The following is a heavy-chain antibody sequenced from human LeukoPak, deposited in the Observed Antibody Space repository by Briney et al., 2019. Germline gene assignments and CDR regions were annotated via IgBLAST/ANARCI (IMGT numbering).Heavy chain of an antibody. J-gene: IGHJ4*02. CDR2: IRYDGSSK. D-gene: IGHD3-9*01. V-gene: IGHV3-30*02. Sequence: GGSLRLSCAASGFTFSSYGMHWVRQAPGKGLEWVAFIRYDGSSKYYADSVKGRFTISRDNSKNTLYLQMNSLRAEDTAVYYCATKPRSYYDILTGYFLYWGRGTLVTVSS. CDR1: GFTFSSYG. CDR3: ATKPRSYYDILTGYFLY.